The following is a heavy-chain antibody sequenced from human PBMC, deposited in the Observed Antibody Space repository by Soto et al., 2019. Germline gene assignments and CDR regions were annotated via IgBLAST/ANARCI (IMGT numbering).Heavy chain of an antibody. CDR1: GYTFTGYY. J-gene: IGHJ6*02. CDR2: INPNSGGT. CDR3: ARAGSDYDFWSGYTEYYYGMDV. V-gene: IGHV1-2*04. D-gene: IGHD3-3*01. Sequence: ASVKVSGKASGYTFTGYYMHWVRQAPGQGPEWMGWINPNSGGTNYAQKFQGWVTMTRDTSISTAYMELSRLRSDDTAVYYCARAGSDYDFWSGYTEYYYGMDVWGQGTTVTVSS.